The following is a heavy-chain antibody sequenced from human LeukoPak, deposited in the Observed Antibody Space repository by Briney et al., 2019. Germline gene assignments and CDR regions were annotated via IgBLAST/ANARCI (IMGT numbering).Heavy chain of an antibody. J-gene: IGHJ3*02. V-gene: IGHV3-30-3*01. CDR1: GFTFSSYA. CDR3: ASIPGIAAAGMEDAFDI. Sequence: PGGSLRLSCAASGFTFSSYAMHWVRQAPGKGLEWVAVISYDGSNKYYADSVKGRFTISRDNSKNTLYLQMNSLRAEGTAVYYCASIPGIAAAGMEDAFDIWGQGTMVTVSS. CDR2: ISYDGSNK. D-gene: IGHD6-13*01.